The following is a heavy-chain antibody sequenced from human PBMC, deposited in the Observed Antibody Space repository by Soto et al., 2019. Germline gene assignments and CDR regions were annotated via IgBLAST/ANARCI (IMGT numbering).Heavy chain of an antibody. D-gene: IGHD6-13*01. Sequence: PGGSLRLSCAASGFTFSSYAMSWVRQAPGKGLEWVSAISGTGGTTYYADSVKGRFTISRDNSRNTLHLQMNSLRAEDTAVYYCARHRAGSSWRIYWYFDLWGRGTLVTVSS. CDR2: ISGTGGTT. CDR3: ARHRAGSSWRIYWYFDL. V-gene: IGHV3-23*01. CDR1: GFTFSSYA. J-gene: IGHJ2*01.